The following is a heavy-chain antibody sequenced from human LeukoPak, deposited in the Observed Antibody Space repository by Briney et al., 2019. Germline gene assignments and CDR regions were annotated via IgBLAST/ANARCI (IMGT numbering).Heavy chain of an antibody. Sequence: SETLSLTCAVYGGSFSGYYWSWIRQPPGKGLEWIGEINHSGSTNYNPSLKSRVTISVDTSKNQFSLKLSSVTAADTAVYYCAREERRGYSYGYRVWGQGTLVTVSS. CDR3: AREERRGYSYGYRV. CDR1: GGSFSGYY. D-gene: IGHD5-18*01. V-gene: IGHV4-34*01. J-gene: IGHJ4*02. CDR2: INHSGST.